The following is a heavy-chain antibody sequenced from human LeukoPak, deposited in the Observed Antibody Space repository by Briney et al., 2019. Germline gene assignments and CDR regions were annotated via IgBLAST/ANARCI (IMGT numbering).Heavy chain of an antibody. Sequence: GGSLRLSCEASGFPFRTYWMSWVRQAPGKRPEWVANIKEDGSQIEYLDSVRGRFTIYRDNAKNSLYLQMKTLRVEDTAVYYCARGSSANWFDPWGQGTLVSASS. D-gene: IGHD6-19*01. J-gene: IGHJ5*02. V-gene: IGHV3-7*01. CDR2: IKEDGSQI. CDR3: ARGSSANWFDP. CDR1: GFPFRTYW.